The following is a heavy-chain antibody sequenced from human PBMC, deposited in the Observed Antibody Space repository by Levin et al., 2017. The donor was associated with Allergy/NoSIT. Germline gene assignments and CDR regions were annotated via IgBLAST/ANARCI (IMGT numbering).Heavy chain of an antibody. CDR2: INAGNGNT. D-gene: IGHD3-3*01. V-gene: IGHV1-3*01. J-gene: IGHJ4*02. CDR1: GYTFTTYA. Sequence: GESLKISCKASGYTFTTYAMQWVRQAPGQRLEWMGWINAGNGNTKYSQKFQGRVTITRDTSASTAYMELSSLRSEDTAVYYCARGAIFGVVIGGYFGYWGQGTLVTVSS. CDR3: ARGAIFGVVIGGYFGY.